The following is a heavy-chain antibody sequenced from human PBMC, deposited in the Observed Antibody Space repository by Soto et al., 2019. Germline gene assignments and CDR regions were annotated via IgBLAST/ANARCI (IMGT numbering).Heavy chain of an antibody. CDR1: GGTFSSYA. CDR2: IIPIFGTA. D-gene: IGHD1-1*01. CDR3: ARLDPTQDRLDY. J-gene: IGHJ4*02. Sequence: GASVKVSCKASGGTFSSYAISWVRQAPGQGLEWMGGIIPIFGTANYAQKFQGRVTITADKSISTAFLQWTSLRASDTAMYYCARLDPTQDRLDYWGQGTLVTVSS. V-gene: IGHV1-69*06.